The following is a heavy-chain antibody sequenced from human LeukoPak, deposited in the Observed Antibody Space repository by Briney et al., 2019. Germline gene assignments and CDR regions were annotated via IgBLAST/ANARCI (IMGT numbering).Heavy chain of an antibody. CDR3: ARGGDSSSWYAPLYYYYYMDV. D-gene: IGHD6-13*01. V-gene: IGHV1-8*02. J-gene: IGHJ6*03. CDR1: GYTFTGYY. Sequence: ASVRVSCKASGYTFTGYYMHWVRQAPGQGLEWMGWMNLNSGNTDYAQKFQGRVTMTRNTSISTAYMEQSSLRSEDTAVYYCARGGDSSSWYAPLYYYYYMDVWGKGTTVTISS. CDR2: MNLNSGNT.